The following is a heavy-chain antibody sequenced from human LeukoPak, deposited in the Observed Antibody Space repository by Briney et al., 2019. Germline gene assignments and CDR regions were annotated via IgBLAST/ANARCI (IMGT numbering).Heavy chain of an antibody. V-gene: IGHV1-24*01. J-gene: IGHJ3*02. Sequence: GASVKVSCKVSGSTLTELSMHWGRQAPGKGLEWMGGFDPEDGETIYAQKLQGRVTMTEETSTDTAYMELSSLRSEDTAVYYCATRSIFGVVIKYAFDIWGQGTMVTVSS. CDR3: ATRSIFGVVIKYAFDI. CDR1: GSTLTELS. D-gene: IGHD3-3*01. CDR2: FDPEDGET.